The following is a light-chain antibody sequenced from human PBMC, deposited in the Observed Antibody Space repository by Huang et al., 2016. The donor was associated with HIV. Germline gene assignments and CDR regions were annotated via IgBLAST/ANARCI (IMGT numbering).Light chain of an antibody. J-gene: IGKJ2*01. V-gene: IGKV1-5*03. CDR1: QSVGNL. Sequence: DIQMTQSPSTLSASVGDSVTITCRASQSVGNLLAWYQQKPGQAPKLLIYTASTLQNGVPSRFSGSGSETEFTLTINSLQPDDFATYYCQQYNRFYTFGQGTRLDIK. CDR3: QQYNRFYT. CDR2: TAS.